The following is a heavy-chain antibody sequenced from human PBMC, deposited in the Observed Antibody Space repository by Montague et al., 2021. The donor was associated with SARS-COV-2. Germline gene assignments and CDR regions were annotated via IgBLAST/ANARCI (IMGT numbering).Heavy chain of an antibody. CDR2: INHSGTT. Sequence: SETLSLTCAVFGGSFSDFYWSWIRQPPGKGLEWIGEINHSGTTYYNPSXXSRVTISVDTSKNQFSLKLNSVAAADAAVYYCARLHDLCLWFGEALDYWGQGTLVTVSS. D-gene: IGHD3-10*01. CDR3: ARLHDLCLWFGEALDY. V-gene: IGHV4-34*01. CDR1: GGSFSDFY. J-gene: IGHJ4*02.